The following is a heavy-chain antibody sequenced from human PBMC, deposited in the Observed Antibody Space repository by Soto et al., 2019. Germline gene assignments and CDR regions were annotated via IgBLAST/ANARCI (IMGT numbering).Heavy chain of an antibody. J-gene: IGHJ6*02. Sequence: QVQLVQSGAEVKKPGASVKVSCKSSGYTFTSYAVHWVRQAPGQRLEWMAWINAGNGNTKYSQKFQGRVTITRDTSASTAYLELSSLRSEDTAVYFCARDFSLEVSSGYSDDYYYGMDVWGQGTTVTVSS. D-gene: IGHD3-22*01. V-gene: IGHV1-3*01. CDR1: GYTFTSYA. CDR2: INAGNGNT. CDR3: ARDFSLEVSSGYSDDYYYGMDV.